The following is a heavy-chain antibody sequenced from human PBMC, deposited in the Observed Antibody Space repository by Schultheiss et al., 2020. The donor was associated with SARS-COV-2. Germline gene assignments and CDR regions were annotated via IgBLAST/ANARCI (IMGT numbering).Heavy chain of an antibody. CDR2: ISGSSDYI. CDR3: ASSGWFGSWFDP. Sequence: GGSLRLSCNASGFTISDYYMTWIRQAPGKGLEWISYISGSSDYIKYAASVKGRFTISRDDSKNSLYLQMNSLKTEDTAVYYCASSGWFGSWFDPWGQGTLVTVSS. D-gene: IGHD6-19*01. V-gene: IGHV3-11*03. J-gene: IGHJ5*02. CDR1: GFTISDYY.